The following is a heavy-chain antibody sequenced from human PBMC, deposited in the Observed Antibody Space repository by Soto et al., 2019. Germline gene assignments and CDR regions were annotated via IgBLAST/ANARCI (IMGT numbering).Heavy chain of an antibody. D-gene: IGHD2-15*01. V-gene: IGHV1-46*01. Sequence: QVQLMQSGAEVKKPGASVKVSCKASGYTFTSYYIHWVRQAPGQGLEWMGIINPSGGSASYARKFQGRVALTRDTSTSTVYMEVSSLTSEDTAVYYCARDVNSSLTFHYYGMDVWGQGTTVTVSS. J-gene: IGHJ6*02. CDR2: INPSGGSA. CDR3: ARDVNSSLTFHYYGMDV. CDR1: GYTFTSYY.